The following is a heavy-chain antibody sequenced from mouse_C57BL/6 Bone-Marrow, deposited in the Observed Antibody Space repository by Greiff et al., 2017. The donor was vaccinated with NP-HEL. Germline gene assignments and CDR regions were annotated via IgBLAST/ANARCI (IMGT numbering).Heavy chain of an antibody. Sequence: VQLQQSGPELVKPGASVKISCKASGYTFTDYYMNWVKQSHGKGLEWIGDINPNNGGTSYNQKFKGKATLTVDKSSSTAYMELRSLTSEVSSVYYCARACITTVVATNFDYGGRGTTLTVSS. J-gene: IGHJ2*01. CDR2: INPNNGGT. CDR1: GYTFTDYY. D-gene: IGHD1-1*01. CDR3: ARACITTVVATNFDY. V-gene: IGHV1-26*01.